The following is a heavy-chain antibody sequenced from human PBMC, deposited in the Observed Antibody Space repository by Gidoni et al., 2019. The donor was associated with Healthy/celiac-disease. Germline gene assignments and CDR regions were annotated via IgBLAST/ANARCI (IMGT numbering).Heavy chain of an antibody. CDR2: ISYDGSNK. Sequence: LEWVAVISYDGSNKYYADSVKGRFTISRDNSKNTLYLQMNSLRAEDTPVYYCAKDLDGDYRDYYYYGMDVWGQGTTVTVSS. CDR3: AKDLDGDYRDYYYYGMDV. D-gene: IGHD4-17*01. J-gene: IGHJ6*02. V-gene: IGHV3-30*18.